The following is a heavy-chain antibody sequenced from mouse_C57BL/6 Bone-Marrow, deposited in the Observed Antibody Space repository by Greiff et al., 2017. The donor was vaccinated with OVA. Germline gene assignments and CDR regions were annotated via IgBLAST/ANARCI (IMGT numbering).Heavy chain of an antibody. Sequence: VQLQQSGAELVRPGASVTLSCKASGYTFTDYEMHWVKQTPVHGLEWIGAIDPETGGTAYNQKFKGKAILTADKSSSTAYMELRSLTSEDSAVYYCTRERLRLRFAYWGQGTLVTVSA. J-gene: IGHJ3*01. CDR2: IDPETGGT. D-gene: IGHD2-4*01. CDR3: TRERLRLRFAY. CDR1: GYTFTDYE. V-gene: IGHV1-15*01.